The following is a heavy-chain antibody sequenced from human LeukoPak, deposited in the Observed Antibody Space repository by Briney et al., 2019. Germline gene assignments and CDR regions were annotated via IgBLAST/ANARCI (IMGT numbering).Heavy chain of an antibody. CDR1: GGSLSSGSYY. V-gene: IGHV4-61*01. J-gene: IGHJ4*02. CDR2: IYYSGSA. CDR3: ARSYGSGNYFDY. D-gene: IGHD3-10*01. Sequence: SETLSLTRTVSGGSLSSGSYYWSWIRQPPGKGLEWIGYIYYSGSANYNPSLKSRVTISVDTSKDQFSLKLSSVTAADTAVYYCARSYGSGNYFDYWGQGTLVTVPS.